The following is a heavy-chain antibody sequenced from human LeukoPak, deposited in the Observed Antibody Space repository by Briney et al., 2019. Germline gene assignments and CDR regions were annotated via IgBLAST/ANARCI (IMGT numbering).Heavy chain of an antibody. CDR1: GGSFSGYY. CDR2: INHSGGT. V-gene: IGHV4-34*01. J-gene: IGHJ5*02. CDR3: AMLDCSSTSCPPEDWFDP. D-gene: IGHD2-2*01. Sequence: SETLSLTCAVYGGSFSGYYWSWIRQPPGKGLEWIGEINHSGGTNYNPSLKSRVTISVDTSKNQFSLKLSSVTAADTAVYYCAMLDCSSTSCPPEDWFDPWGQGTLVTVSS.